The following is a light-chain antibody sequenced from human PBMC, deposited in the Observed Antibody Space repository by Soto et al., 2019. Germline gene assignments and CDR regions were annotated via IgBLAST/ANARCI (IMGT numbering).Light chain of an antibody. CDR2: AAS. CDR1: QGISSF. J-gene: IGKJ1*01. Sequence: DIQLTQSPSFLSASVGDRVTITCRASQGISSFLAWYQQRPGKAPNLLIYAASTLQSGVPSRFSGSGSGTDFTLTISSLQLEDLATYYCQHYNSYSEAFGQGTKVDIK. V-gene: IGKV1-9*01. CDR3: QHYNSYSEA.